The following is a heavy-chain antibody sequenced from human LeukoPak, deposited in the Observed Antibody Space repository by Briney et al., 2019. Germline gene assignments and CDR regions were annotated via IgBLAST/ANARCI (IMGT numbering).Heavy chain of an antibody. V-gene: IGHV3-48*02. D-gene: IGHD3-10*01. Sequence: GGSLRLSCAASGFTFSSYSMNWVRQAPGKGLEWVSYISSSSSTIYYADSVKGRFTISRDNAKNSLYLQMNSLRDEDTAVYYRARDPIPVARGVPNWFDPWGQGTLVTVSS. CDR3: ARDPIPVARGVPNWFDP. CDR1: GFTFSSYS. J-gene: IGHJ5*02. CDR2: ISSSSSTI.